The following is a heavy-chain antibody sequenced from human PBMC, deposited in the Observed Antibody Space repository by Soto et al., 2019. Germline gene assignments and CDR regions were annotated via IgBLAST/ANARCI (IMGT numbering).Heavy chain of an antibody. J-gene: IGHJ4*02. CDR2: INHSGST. D-gene: IGHD3-22*01. CDR1: GGSISSGGYY. Sequence: QVQLQESGPGLVKPSQTLSLTCTVSGGSISSGGYYWSWIRQHPGKGLEWIGEINHSGSTNYNPSLKSRVTISVDTSKNQFSLKLSSVTAADTAVYYCARAGPRVYDSSGYYYFDYWGQRTLVTVSS. V-gene: IGHV4-31*03. CDR3: ARAGPRVYDSSGYYYFDY.